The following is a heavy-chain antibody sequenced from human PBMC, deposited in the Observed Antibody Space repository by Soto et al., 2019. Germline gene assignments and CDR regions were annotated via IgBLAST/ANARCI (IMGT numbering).Heavy chain of an antibody. CDR2: ISAYNGNT. Sequence: QVQLVQSGAEVKKPGASVKVSCKASGYTFTSYGITWVRQAPGQGLEWMGWISAYNGNTNYAQKLQGRVTMTTDTSTSTAYMELRSLRSDDTAVYYCARDQPKYYYDSSGYFDYWGQGTLVTVSS. D-gene: IGHD3-22*01. CDR3: ARDQPKYYYDSSGYFDY. V-gene: IGHV1-18*01. J-gene: IGHJ4*02. CDR1: GYTFTSYG.